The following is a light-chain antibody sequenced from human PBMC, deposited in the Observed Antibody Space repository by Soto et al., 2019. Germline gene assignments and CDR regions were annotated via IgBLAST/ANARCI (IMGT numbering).Light chain of an antibody. J-gene: IGKJ1*01. CDR1: QDISTY. Sequence: IQLTQSPSSLSASVGDRVTITCRASQDISTYLAWYQQNPGRAPKLLIYLASSLHTGVPSRFSGSGSGTEFTLTISSLQPEDFATYYCQQLDSDPPWTFGQGTRVEIK. V-gene: IGKV1-9*01. CDR3: QQLDSDPPWT. CDR2: LAS.